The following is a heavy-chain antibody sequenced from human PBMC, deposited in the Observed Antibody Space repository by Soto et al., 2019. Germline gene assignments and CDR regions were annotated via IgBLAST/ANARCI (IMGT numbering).Heavy chain of an antibody. V-gene: IGHV4-59*01. J-gene: IGHJ4*02. CDR1: GGSISPYH. CDR2: ISYSGTT. Sequence: SETLSLTCSVSGGSISPYHWNWIRQPPGKGLEWIGYISYSGTTNYNPSLKSRITISVDTSKSQLSLELTSVTAADTALYYCARAPHDSSGYYEYFFDYWGQGILVTVSS. D-gene: IGHD3-22*01. CDR3: ARAPHDSSGYYEYFFDY.